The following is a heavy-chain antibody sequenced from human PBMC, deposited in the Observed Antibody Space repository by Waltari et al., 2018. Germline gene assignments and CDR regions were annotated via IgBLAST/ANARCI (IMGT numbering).Heavy chain of an antibody. CDR2: IYTRGST. CDR3: ARGAPGSGRGAFDI. D-gene: IGHD3-10*01. J-gene: IGHJ3*02. Sequence: QVQLQESGPGLVKPSETLSLTCTVSGGSISSYYWSWIRQPPGKGLEWIGYIYTRGSTNYNPSLKSRVTISVDTSKNQFSLKLSSVTAADTAVYYCARGAPGSGRGAFDIWGQGTMVTVSS. CDR1: GGSISSYY. V-gene: IGHV4-4*09.